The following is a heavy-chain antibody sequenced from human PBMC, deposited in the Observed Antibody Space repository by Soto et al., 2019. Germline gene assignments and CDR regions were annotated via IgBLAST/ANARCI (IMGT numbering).Heavy chain of an antibody. CDR1: VFSFTDHY. CDR2: ARNKVNGYII. CDR3: ARLMGTSFDL. D-gene: IGHD2-8*01. V-gene: IGHV3-72*01. J-gene: IGHJ4*02. Sequence: QPGGSLRLCCAASVFSFTDHYMDWVRQAPGEGLEWVGRARNKVNGYIIAYAASVKGRFIISRDDSKNSLYLQMNSLKTEDTAVYFCARLMGTSFDLWGQGTLVTVSS.